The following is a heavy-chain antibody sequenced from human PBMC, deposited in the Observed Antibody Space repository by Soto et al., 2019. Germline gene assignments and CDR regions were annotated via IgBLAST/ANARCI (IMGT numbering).Heavy chain of an antibody. V-gene: IGHV3-21*01. Sequence: GGSLRLSCAASGFTFSSYSMNWVRQAPGKGLEWVSSISSSSSYIYYADSVKGRFTISRDNAKNSLYLQMNSLRAGDTAVYYCARELGQKFDYWGQGTLVTVSS. CDR2: ISSSSSYI. CDR3: ARELGQKFDY. CDR1: GFTFSSYS. J-gene: IGHJ4*02.